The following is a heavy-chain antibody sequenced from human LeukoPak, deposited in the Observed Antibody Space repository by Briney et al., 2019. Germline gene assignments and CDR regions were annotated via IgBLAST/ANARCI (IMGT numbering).Heavy chain of an antibody. Sequence: GGSLRLSCAASGFTFSSYSMNWVRQAPGKGLEWVSSISSSSSYIYYADPVKGRFTISRDNAKNSLYLQMNSLRAEDTAVYYCARLVSDSSGYMSFDYWGQGTLVTVSS. CDR2: ISSSSSYI. J-gene: IGHJ4*02. D-gene: IGHD3-22*01. CDR3: ARLVSDSSGYMSFDY. V-gene: IGHV3-21*01. CDR1: GFTFSSYS.